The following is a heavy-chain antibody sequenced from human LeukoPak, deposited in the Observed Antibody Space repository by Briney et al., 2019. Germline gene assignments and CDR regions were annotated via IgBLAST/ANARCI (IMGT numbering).Heavy chain of an antibody. Sequence: GASVKVSCKASGGTFIMYSISWVRQAPGQGPEWMGGIIPIFGTPTYAQKFQGRVTITADESTSTAYLELSSLRSEDTAVYYCARTLGYCSGDSCFGNNWFDPWGQGTLVTVSS. J-gene: IGHJ5*02. D-gene: IGHD2-15*01. CDR1: GGTFIMYS. V-gene: IGHV1-69*13. CDR2: IIPIFGTP. CDR3: ARTLGYCSGDSCFGNNWFDP.